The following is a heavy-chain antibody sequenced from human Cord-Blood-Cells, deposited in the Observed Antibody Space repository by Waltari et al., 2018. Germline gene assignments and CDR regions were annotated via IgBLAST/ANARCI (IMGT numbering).Heavy chain of an antibody. V-gene: IGHV4-34*01. CDR1: GGSFSGYY. CDR2: ITHRVST. D-gene: IGHD5-12*01. CDR3: ARHNPDIDAFDI. J-gene: IGHJ3*02. Sequence: QVQLQQWGAGLLKPSETLSLTCAVYGGSFSGYYWSWIRQPPGKGLEWIGEITHRVSTNFNPSLKSRVTISVDTSEDQFSLKLSSVTAADTAVYYCARHNPDIDAFDIWGQGTMVTVSS.